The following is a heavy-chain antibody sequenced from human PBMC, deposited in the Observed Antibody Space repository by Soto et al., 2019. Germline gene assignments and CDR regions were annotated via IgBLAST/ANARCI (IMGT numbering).Heavy chain of an antibody. CDR1: GGSISSGGYS. D-gene: IGHD2-2*01. Sequence: SSETLSLTCTVSGGSISSGGYSWSWIRQTPGKGLEWIGYIYPTGTTYYNPSLKNRATLSIDTSQNQFSLQMNSLRAEDTAVYYCATSRDASYYYYGMDVWCQGTTVTVSS. J-gene: IGHJ6*02. V-gene: IGHV4-30-2*01. CDR2: IYPTGTT. CDR3: ATSRDASYYYYGMDV.